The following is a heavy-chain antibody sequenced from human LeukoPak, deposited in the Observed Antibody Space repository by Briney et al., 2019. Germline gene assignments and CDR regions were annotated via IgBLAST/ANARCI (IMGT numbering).Heavy chain of an antibody. J-gene: IGHJ4*02. V-gene: IGHV1-8*03. Sequence: ASVKVSCKASGYTFTSYDINWVRQATGQGLEWMGWRNPNSGNTGYAQKFQGRVTITWNTSISTAYMELSSLTSEDTAVYYCARVFQKQLSDYWGQGSLATVSS. CDR1: GYTFTSYD. CDR3: ARVFQKQLSDY. D-gene: IGHD6-13*01. CDR2: RNPNSGNT.